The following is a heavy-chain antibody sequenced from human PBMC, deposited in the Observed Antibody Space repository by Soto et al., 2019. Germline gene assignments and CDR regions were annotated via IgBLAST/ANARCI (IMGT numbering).Heavy chain of an antibody. Sequence: GGALGLSCAASGVSFSSHWMSWVRQAPGKGLEWVANIKQDGNDKRYVDSVKGRFTISRDNAKSSLYLQMNSLRAEDTAVYYCARYSYSSGPQDSWGQGTLVPVSS. CDR3: ARYSYSSGPQDS. D-gene: IGHD6-19*01. J-gene: IGHJ4*02. CDR2: IKQDGNDK. CDR1: GVSFSSHW. V-gene: IGHV3-7*03.